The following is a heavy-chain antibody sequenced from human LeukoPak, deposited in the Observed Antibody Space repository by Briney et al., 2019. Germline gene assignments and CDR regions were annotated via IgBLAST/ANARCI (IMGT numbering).Heavy chain of an antibody. D-gene: IGHD5-18*01. Sequence: ASVKVSCKASGGSFRNYGITWVRQAPGQRLEWMGGIIPIFGTANYAQKFQGRVTITADESTSTAYMELSSLRSDDTAVYYCARDGYSYGDNGEDYWGQGTLVTVSS. J-gene: IGHJ4*02. CDR1: GGSFRNYG. CDR2: IIPIFGTA. V-gene: IGHV1-69*01. CDR3: ARDGYSYGDNGEDY.